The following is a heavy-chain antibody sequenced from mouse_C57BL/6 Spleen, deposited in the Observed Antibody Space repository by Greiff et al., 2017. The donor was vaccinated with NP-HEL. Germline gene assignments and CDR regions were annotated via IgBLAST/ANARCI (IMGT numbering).Heavy chain of an antibody. J-gene: IGHJ3*01. D-gene: IGHD2-4*01. CDR2: INYDGSST. Sequence: EVQLVESEGGLVQPGSSMKLSCTASGFTFSDYYMAWVRQVPETVLEWVANINYDGSSTYYLDSLKSRFIISRDNAKNILYLQMSSLKSEDTATYYCARVSYDYGFAYWGQGTLVTVSA. CDR3: ARVSYDYGFAY. CDR1: GFTFSDYY. V-gene: IGHV5-16*01.